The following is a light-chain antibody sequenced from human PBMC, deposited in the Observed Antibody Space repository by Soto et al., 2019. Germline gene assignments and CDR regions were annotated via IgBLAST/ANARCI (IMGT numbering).Light chain of an antibody. CDR1: NSNIGSNA. CDR3: GAWDDSLNGFL. V-gene: IGLV1-44*01. Sequence: QSVLTQPPSTSGTPGQRVTISCSGSNSNIGSNAVSWYQRLPGTAPKLLIYGNNQRLSGVPDRFSGSKSGASASLAISGLQSEDEADYYCGAWDDSLNGFLFGGGTQLTVL. J-gene: IGLJ2*01. CDR2: GNN.